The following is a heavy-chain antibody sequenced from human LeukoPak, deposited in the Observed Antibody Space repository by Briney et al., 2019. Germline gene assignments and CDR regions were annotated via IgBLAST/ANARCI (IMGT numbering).Heavy chain of an antibody. CDR3: ARAPLRVWEGAYDY. Sequence: SETLSLTCTVSGGSISSYYWSWIRQPPGKGLEWIGYIYYSGSTNYNPSLKSRVTISVDTSKNQFSLKLSSVTAADTAVYYCARAPLRVWEGAYDYWGQGTLVTVSS. CDR1: GGSISSYY. V-gene: IGHV4-59*01. J-gene: IGHJ4*02. CDR2: IYYSGST. D-gene: IGHD1-26*01.